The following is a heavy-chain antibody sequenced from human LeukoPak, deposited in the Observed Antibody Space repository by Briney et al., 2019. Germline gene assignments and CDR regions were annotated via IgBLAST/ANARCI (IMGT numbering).Heavy chain of an antibody. Sequence: PGRSLRLSCAASGFTFSSYGMHWVRQAPGKGLEWVAVISYDGSNKYYADSVKGRFIISRDNSKNTLYLQMNSLRAEDTAVYYCAKSVRFGNMGVDYWGQGTLVTVSS. D-gene: IGHD3-10*01. CDR2: ISYDGSNK. J-gene: IGHJ4*02. CDR1: GFTFSSYG. CDR3: AKSVRFGNMGVDY. V-gene: IGHV3-30*18.